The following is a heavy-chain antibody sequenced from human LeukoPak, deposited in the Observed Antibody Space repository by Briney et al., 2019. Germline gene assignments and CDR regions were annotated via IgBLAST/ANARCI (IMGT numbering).Heavy chain of an antibody. CDR3: ARLPLRITMVRGVISFDY. CDR2: INHSGST. J-gene: IGHJ4*02. D-gene: IGHD3-10*01. V-gene: IGHV4-34*01. Sequence: SETLSLTCAVYGGSFSGYYWSGIRQPPGKGLEWIGEINHSGSTNYNPSLKSRVTISVDTSKNQFSLKLSSVTAADTAVYYCARLPLRITMVRGVISFDYWGQGTLVTVSS. CDR1: GGSFSGYY.